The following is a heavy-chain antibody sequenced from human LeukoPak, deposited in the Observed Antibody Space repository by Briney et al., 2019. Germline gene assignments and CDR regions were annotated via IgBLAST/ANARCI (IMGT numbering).Heavy chain of an antibody. CDR3: AKLPVAGLYFDY. Sequence: PAVTLTFNSSASAFTINSYAWIRHRQAQGLGRVGISAISDSGGSTYYVDSVKGRFTISRDNSKNTLYLQMNSLRVEDTAVDYCAKLPVAGLYFDYWGQGTLVTVSS. CDR1: AFTINSYA. CDR2: ISDSGGST. D-gene: IGHD6-19*01. J-gene: IGHJ4*02. V-gene: IGHV3-23*01.